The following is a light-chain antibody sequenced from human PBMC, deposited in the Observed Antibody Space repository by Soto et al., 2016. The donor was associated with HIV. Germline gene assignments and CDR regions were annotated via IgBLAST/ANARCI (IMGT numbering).Light chain of an antibody. CDR1: SLRTFY. CDR3: NSRDSSANHLVI. CDR2: AKN. Sequence: SSELTQDPTVSVALGQTVSITCQGDSLRTFYASWYQQKPGQAPILAISAKNNRPSGIPDRFSGSSSGNTASLTITGAQAEDEADYYCNSRDSSANHLVIFGGGTKLTVL. J-gene: IGLJ2*01. V-gene: IGLV3-19*01.